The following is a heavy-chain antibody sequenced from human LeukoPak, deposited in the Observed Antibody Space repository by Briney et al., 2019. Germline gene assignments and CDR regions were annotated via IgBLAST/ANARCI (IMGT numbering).Heavy chain of an antibody. Sequence: SETLSLTCTVSGGSISSYYWSWIRQPPGKRLEWIGYISYSRSTNYNPSLKSRVTMSVDTSKNQFSLKLSSVTAADTAVYYCAGCRGGGWQNYFDTWGQGTLVTVSS. V-gene: IGHV4-59*08. CDR2: ISYSRST. J-gene: IGHJ5*02. CDR3: AGCRGGGWQNYFDT. D-gene: IGHD2-15*01. CDR1: GGSISSYY.